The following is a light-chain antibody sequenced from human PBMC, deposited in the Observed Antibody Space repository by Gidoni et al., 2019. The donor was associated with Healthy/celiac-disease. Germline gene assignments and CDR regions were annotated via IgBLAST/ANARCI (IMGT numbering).Light chain of an antibody. V-gene: IGKV4-1*01. CDR3: QQYYSTSYT. J-gene: IGKJ2*01. CDR2: WAS. Sequence: ILMTQFPVSPAWSLGERATIHCKSSQSVLYSSNNKNYLAWYQQKPGQPPKLLIYWASTRETGVPDRFSGSGSGTDFTLTISSLQAEDVAVYYCQQYYSTSYTFGQGTKLGIK. CDR1: QSVLYSSNNKNY.